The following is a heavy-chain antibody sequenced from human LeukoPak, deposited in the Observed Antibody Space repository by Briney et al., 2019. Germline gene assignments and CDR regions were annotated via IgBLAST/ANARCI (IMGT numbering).Heavy chain of an antibody. CDR3: AREGLTTIGVIDV. J-gene: IGHJ6*03. D-gene: IGHD1-1*01. CDR2: IYYSGNT. V-gene: IGHV4-59*01. Sequence: SETLSLTCSVSGASIGSYYWIWIRQPPGKGAEWLGTIYYSGNTKYNSSLKSRVSILADTSNNQLSLRLSSVTAADTAVYYCAREGLTTIGVIDVWGKGTTVTVSS. CDR1: GASIGSYY.